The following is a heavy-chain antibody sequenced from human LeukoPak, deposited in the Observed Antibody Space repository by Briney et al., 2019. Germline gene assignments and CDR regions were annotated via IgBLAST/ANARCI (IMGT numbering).Heavy chain of an antibody. CDR1: GFTFSTFA. Sequence: GGPLRLSCAASGFTFSTFAMSWVRQAPGKGLEWVSTISGSGTSTYFADSVKGRFTISRDNSKNTLYLQMNSLRAEDTAVYYCAKDPEQLIGYCSGGTCSLRYWGQGTLVTVSS. J-gene: IGHJ4*02. CDR3: AKDPEQLIGYCSGGTCSLRY. D-gene: IGHD2-15*01. V-gene: IGHV3-23*01. CDR2: ISGSGTST.